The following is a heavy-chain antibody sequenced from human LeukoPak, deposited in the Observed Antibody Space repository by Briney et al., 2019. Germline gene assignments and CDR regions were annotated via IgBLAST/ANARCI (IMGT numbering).Heavy chain of an antibody. CDR3: ARSWLVYYWYYGMDV. V-gene: IGHV3-21*01. Sequence: PGGSLRLSCAASGFTFSSYSMNWVRQAPGKGLEWVSSISSSSSYIYYADSVKGRFTISRDNAKNSLYLQMNSLRAEDTAVNYRARSWLVYYWYYGMDVWGQGTTVTVSS. J-gene: IGHJ6*02. CDR2: ISSSSSYI. D-gene: IGHD5/OR15-5a*01. CDR1: GFTFSSYS.